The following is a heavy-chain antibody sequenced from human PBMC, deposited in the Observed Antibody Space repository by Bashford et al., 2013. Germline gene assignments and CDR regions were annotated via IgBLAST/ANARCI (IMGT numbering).Heavy chain of an antibody. CDR3: GRGVQSFDP. J-gene: IGHJ5*02. V-gene: IGHV1-2*02. Sequence: ASVKVSCKGFGLHVHRLLYSLGATGPLGHGLEWMGWIRPMTGGTNVAQKFQGRVTMTMDASINTAYMELSGLTSDDTALYYCGRGVQSFDPWGQGTPVTVSS. CDR2: IRPMTGGT. CDR1: GLHVHRLL. D-gene: IGHD1-1*01.